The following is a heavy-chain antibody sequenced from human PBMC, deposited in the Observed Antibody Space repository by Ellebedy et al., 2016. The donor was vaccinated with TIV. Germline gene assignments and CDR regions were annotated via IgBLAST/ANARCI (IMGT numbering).Heavy chain of an antibody. D-gene: IGHD3-9*01. V-gene: IGHV1-18*01. Sequence: AASVQVSCKASGYTFTSYGISWVRQAPGQGLEWMGWISAYNGNTNYAQKLQGRVTITTDTSTSTAYMELRSLRSDDTAVYYWAKEGSTRYYDILTGDYFSGNYFDYWGQGTLVTVSS. J-gene: IGHJ4*02. CDR2: ISAYNGNT. CDR1: GYTFTSYG. CDR3: AKEGSTRYYDILTGDYFSGNYFDY.